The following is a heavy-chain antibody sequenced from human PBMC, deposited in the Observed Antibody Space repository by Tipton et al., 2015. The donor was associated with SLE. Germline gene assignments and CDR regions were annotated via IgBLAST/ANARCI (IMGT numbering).Heavy chain of an antibody. CDR3: AKGREWTEYGSNALDY. CDR2: IYEGGSR. D-gene: IGHD3/OR15-3a*01. Sequence: SLRLSCAASGFTVSSSYMSWVRQAPGKGLEWVSSIYEGGSRYYAGSVKGRFTITRDNSKNTLYLQMDGLSAEDSAVYFCAKGREWTEYGSNALDYWGQGTLVTVSS. V-gene: IGHV3-53*05. CDR1: GFTVSSSY. J-gene: IGHJ4*02.